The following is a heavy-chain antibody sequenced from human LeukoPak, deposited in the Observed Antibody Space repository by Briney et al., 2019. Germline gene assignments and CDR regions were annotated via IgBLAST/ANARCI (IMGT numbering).Heavy chain of an antibody. CDR2: ISYDGSNK. CDR3: AKDCIAAAGTPDAFDI. J-gene: IGHJ3*02. V-gene: IGHV3-30*18. Sequence: GGSLRLSCAASGFMFSSYAMHWVRQAPGKGLEWVAVISYDGSNKYYADSVKGRFTISRDNSKNTLYLQMNSLRAEDTAVYYCAKDCIAAAGTPDAFDIWGQGTMVTVSS. CDR1: GFMFSSYA. D-gene: IGHD6-13*01.